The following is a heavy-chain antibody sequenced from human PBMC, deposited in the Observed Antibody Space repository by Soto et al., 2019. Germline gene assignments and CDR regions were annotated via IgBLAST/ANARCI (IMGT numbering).Heavy chain of an antibody. CDR3: VKGSDVARQELDR. Sequence: QVQLVESGGGVVQPGRSPRLSCAASGFTFSNFGMHWVRQAPGKGLEWVAAISSDGGDKYYSHSVKDRFTVSRDNSRNTLFLQMNSLRVEDTAVYYCVKGSDVARQELDRRGQGILVTVSS. V-gene: IGHV3-30*18. CDR2: ISSDGGDK. D-gene: IGHD2-15*01. J-gene: IGHJ5*02. CDR1: GFTFSNFG.